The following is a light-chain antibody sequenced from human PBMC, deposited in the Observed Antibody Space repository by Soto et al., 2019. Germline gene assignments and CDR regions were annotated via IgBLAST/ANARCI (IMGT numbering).Light chain of an antibody. V-gene: IGKV1-39*01. CDR1: QSISSY. J-gene: IGKJ3*01. Sequence: DIQMTQSPSSVSASVGDRVTITCRASQSISSYLNWYQQKPGKAPKLLIYAASSLQSGVPSRFSGSGSGTDFTLIISSLQPEDFATYYCQQSYSTPTFGPGTRVDI. CDR3: QQSYSTPT. CDR2: AAS.